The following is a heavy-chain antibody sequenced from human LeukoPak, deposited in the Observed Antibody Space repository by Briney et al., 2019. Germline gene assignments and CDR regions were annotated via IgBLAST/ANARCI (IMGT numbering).Heavy chain of an antibody. V-gene: IGHV3-9*01. Sequence: PGRSLRLSCAASGFTFDDYAMHWVRQAPGKGLEWVSGISWNSGNIDYADSVKGRFTISRDNAKNSLYLQMNSLRAEDTALYYCAKGSGSYWRSLYYFDFWGQGTPVTVSS. CDR1: GFTFDDYA. CDR3: AKGSGSYWRSLYYFDF. J-gene: IGHJ4*02. D-gene: IGHD1-26*01. CDR2: ISWNSGNI.